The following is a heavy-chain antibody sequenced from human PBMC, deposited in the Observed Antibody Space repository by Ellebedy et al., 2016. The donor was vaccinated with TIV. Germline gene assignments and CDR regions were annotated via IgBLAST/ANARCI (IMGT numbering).Heavy chain of an antibody. D-gene: IGHD3-16*01. J-gene: IGHJ3*02. V-gene: IGHV3-21*01. Sequence: SVKGRFSISRDDAKKSLYLQMDSLTPDDTAVYFCARTMLRDHDAFDIWGQGTMVTVSS. CDR3: ARTMLRDHDAFDI.